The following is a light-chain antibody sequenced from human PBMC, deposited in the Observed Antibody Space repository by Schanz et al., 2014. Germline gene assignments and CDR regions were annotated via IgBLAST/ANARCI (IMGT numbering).Light chain of an antibody. J-gene: IGKJ5*01. V-gene: IGKV3-20*01. CDR1: QSVSSSY. CDR3: QQYGSSPTI. Sequence: EIVLTQSPGTLSLSPGERATLSCRASQSVSSSYLAWYQQKPGQAPRLLIYAASTRATGIPARFSGSGSGTDFTLIISRLEPDDFAVYYCQQYGSSPTIFGQGTRLEIK. CDR2: AAS.